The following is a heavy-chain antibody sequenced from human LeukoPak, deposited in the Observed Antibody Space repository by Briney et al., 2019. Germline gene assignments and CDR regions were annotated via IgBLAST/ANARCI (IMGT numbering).Heavy chain of an antibody. D-gene: IGHD3-3*02. V-gene: IGHV1-46*01. J-gene: IGHJ5*02. CDR1: GNPFTSYY. Sequence: GGSLNLCCKPSGNPFTSYYMHWVRQSNGQGLEWMGIINPSGESTSYAQKFQGRVPMPRDTATSTAHIEMRSLRSEDTAVYYCARSVAFFDPWGQGTRVTVSS. CDR3: ARSVAFFDP. CDR2: INPSGEST.